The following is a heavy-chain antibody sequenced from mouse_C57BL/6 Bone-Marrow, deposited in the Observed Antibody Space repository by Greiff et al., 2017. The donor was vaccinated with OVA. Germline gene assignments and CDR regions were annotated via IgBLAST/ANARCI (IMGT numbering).Heavy chain of an antibody. D-gene: IGHD1-1*01. CDR1: GYTFTDYY. CDR2: INPNNGGT. V-gene: IGHV1-26*01. J-gene: IGHJ1*03. Sequence: EVQLQQSGPELVKPGASVKISCKASGYTFTDYYMNWVKQSHGKSLEWIGDINPNNGGTSYNQKFKGKATLTVDKSSSTAYMELRSLTSEDSAVYYCASRDYYGSYWYFDVWGTGTTVTVSS. CDR3: ASRDYYGSYWYFDV.